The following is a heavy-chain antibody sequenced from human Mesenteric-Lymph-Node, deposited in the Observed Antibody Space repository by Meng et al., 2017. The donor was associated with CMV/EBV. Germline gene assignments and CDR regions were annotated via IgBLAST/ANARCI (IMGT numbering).Heavy chain of an antibody. Sequence: GESLKISCAASGFTFSSYSMNWVRQAPGKGLEWVSVIYPGGITDYADSVKGRFTISRDNSQNTVYLQLNSLRGEDTAMYYCARQPMPKGMDVWGQGTTVTVSS. CDR1: GFTFSSYS. CDR3: ARQPMPKGMDV. CDR2: IYPGGIT. D-gene: IGHD1-14*01. V-gene: IGHV3-66*02. J-gene: IGHJ6*02.